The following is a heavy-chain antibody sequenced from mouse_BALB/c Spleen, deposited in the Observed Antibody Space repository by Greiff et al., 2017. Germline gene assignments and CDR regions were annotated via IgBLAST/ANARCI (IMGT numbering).Heavy chain of an antibody. V-gene: IGHV2-9*02. CDR3: ARGFYGNYVWFAY. Sequence: VKLVESGPGLVAPSQSLSITCTVSGFSLTSYGVHWVRQPPGKGLEWLGVIWAGGSTNYNSALMSRLSISKDNSKSQVFLKMNSLQTDDTAMYYCARGFYGNYVWFAYWGEGGLVTVSA. J-gene: IGHJ3*01. CDR2: IWAGGST. CDR1: GFSLTSYG. D-gene: IGHD2-1*01.